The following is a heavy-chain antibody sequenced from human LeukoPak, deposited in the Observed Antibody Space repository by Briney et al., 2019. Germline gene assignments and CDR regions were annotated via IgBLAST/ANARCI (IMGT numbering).Heavy chain of an antibody. CDR3: AKGGTSYYYYYGMDV. CDR2: ISWNSGSI. D-gene: IGHD1-14*01. V-gene: IGHV3-9*01. CDR1: GFTFDDYA. J-gene: IGHJ6*02. Sequence: GGSLRLSCAASGFTFDDYAMHWVRQAPGKGLEWVSGISWNSGSIGYADSVKGRFTISRDNAKNSLYLQMNSLRAEDTALYYCAKGGTSYYYYYGMDVWGRGTTVTVSS.